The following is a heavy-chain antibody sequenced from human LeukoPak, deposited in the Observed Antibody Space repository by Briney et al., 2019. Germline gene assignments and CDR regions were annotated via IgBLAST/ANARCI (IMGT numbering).Heavy chain of an antibody. V-gene: IGHV3-53*05. CDR3: ARMIVGTAMVTPYYFDY. D-gene: IGHD5-18*01. CDR2: IYSGGST. Sequence: PGGSLRLSCAASGFTVSSNYMSWVRQAPGKGLEWVSVIYSGGSTYYAASVKGRFIISRDISKNTVYLQMNSLRADDTAVYYCARMIVGTAMVTPYYFDYWGQGPLVTVSS. J-gene: IGHJ4*02. CDR1: GFTVSSNY.